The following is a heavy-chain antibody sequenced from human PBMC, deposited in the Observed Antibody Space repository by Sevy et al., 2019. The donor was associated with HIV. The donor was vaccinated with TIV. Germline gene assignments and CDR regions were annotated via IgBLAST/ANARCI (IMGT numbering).Heavy chain of an antibody. CDR2: MVVGSDVT. J-gene: IGHJ3*02. Sequence: ASVKVSCKTSGFTFSSSAVQWVRQVRGQRLEWIGWMVVGSDVTNYAQNFQERVTISRDVSTKTVYMDLTSLRSEETAVYYCAAEDMTTFGGHLRVFDIWGQGTMVTVSS. CDR1: GFTFSSSA. CDR3: AAEDMTTFGGHLRVFDI. D-gene: IGHD3-16*01. V-gene: IGHV1-58*01.